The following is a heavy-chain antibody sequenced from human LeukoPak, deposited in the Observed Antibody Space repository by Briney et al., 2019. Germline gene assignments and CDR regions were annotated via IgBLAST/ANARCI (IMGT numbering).Heavy chain of an antibody. Sequence: GASVKVSCEASGGTFSSYAISWVRQAPGQGLEWMGGIIPIFGTPNYAQKFQGRVTITADESTSTAYMELSSLRSEDTAVYYCASLGGNQWLVLGYYYGMDVWGQGTTVTVSS. CDR2: IIPIFGTP. CDR1: GGTFSSYA. CDR3: ASLGGNQWLVLGYYYGMDV. J-gene: IGHJ6*02. V-gene: IGHV1-69*01. D-gene: IGHD6-19*01.